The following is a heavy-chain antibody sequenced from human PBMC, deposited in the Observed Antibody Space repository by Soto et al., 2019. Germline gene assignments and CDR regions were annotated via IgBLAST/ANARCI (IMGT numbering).Heavy chain of an antibody. Sequence: GGSLRLSCAASGFTFSSYSMNWFRQAPGKGLEWVSSISSSSSYIYYADSVKGRFTISRDNAKNSLYLQMNSLRAEDTAVYYCARVGPIGVGEGGPYYYGMDVWGQGTTVTVSS. D-gene: IGHD3-10*01. J-gene: IGHJ6*02. CDR1: GFTFSSYS. CDR2: ISSSSSYI. V-gene: IGHV3-21*01. CDR3: ARVGPIGVGEGGPYYYGMDV.